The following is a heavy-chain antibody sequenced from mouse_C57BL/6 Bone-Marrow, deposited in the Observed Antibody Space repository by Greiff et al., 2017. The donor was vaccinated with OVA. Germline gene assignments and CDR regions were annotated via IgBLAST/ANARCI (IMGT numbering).Heavy chain of an antibody. V-gene: IGHV7-3*01. CDR1: GFTFTDYY. D-gene: IGHD3-1*01. CDR3: ASLRGFAY. J-gene: IGHJ3*01. CDR2: IRNKANGYTT. Sequence: EVQVVESGGGLVQPGGSLSLSCAASGFTFTDYYMSWVRQPPGKALEWLGFIRNKANGYTTEYSASVKGRFTISRDNSQSILYLQMNALRAEDSATYYCASLRGFAYWGQGTLVTVSA.